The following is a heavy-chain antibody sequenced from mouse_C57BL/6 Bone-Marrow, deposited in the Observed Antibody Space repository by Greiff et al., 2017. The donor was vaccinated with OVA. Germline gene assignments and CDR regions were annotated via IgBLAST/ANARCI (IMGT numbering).Heavy chain of an antibody. CDR3: ATWEYYGIFDY. V-gene: IGHV1-74*01. J-gene: IGHJ2*01. D-gene: IGHD1-1*01. CDR2: IHPSDSDT. CDR1: GYTFTIYW. Sequence: QVQLKQPGAELVKPGASVKVSCKASGYTFTIYWMHWVKQRPGQGLEWIGRIHPSDSDTNYNQKFKGKATLTVDKSSSTAYMQLSSLTSEDSAVYYCATWEYYGIFDYWGQGTTLTVSS.